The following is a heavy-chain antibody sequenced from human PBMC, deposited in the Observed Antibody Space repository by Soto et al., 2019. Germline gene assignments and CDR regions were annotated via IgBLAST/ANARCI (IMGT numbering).Heavy chain of an antibody. Sequence: PGGSLRLSCAASGFTVSSNYMSWVRQAPGKGLEWVSVIYSGGSTYYADSVKGRFTISRDNSKNTLYLQMNSLRAEDTAVYYCASPTLPDGSGYYGYWGQGTLVTVSS. CDR2: IYSGGST. CDR3: ASPTLPDGSGYYGY. CDR1: GFTVSSNY. V-gene: IGHV3-53*01. J-gene: IGHJ4*02. D-gene: IGHD3-22*01.